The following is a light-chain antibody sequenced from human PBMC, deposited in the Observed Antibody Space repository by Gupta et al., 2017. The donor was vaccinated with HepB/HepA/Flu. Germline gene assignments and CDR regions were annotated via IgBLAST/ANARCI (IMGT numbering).Light chain of an antibody. CDR3: AAWDESINGVV. CDR2: YNT. V-gene: IGLV1-44*01. CDR1: SSNVGSKN. Sequence: QSVLTQSPSLSGTPWQRVPISCSGSSSNVGSKNVNWYQQLPGRAPKRLMYYNTGRTSGVPDRFSGSKSDTSAALAISDLQAEDEADYYCAAWDESINGVVFGGGTKLTVL. J-gene: IGLJ2*01.